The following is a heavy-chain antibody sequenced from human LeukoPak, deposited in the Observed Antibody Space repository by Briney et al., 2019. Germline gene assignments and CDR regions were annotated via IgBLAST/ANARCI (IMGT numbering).Heavy chain of an antibody. CDR2: ISAYNGNT. CDR3: ARVRDFDAFDI. V-gene: IGHV1-18*01. Sequence: ASVKVSCKASGYAFTNYAMNWVRQAPGQGLEWMGWISAYNGNTNYAQKLQGRVTMTTDTSTSTAYMELRSLRSDDTAVYYCARVRDFDAFDIWGQGTMVTVSS. CDR1: GYAFTNYA. D-gene: IGHD3-3*01. J-gene: IGHJ3*02.